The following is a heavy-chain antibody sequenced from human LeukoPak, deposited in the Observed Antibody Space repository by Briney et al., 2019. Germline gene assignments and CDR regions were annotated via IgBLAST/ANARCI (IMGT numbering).Heavy chain of an antibody. CDR1: GYTFTGYH. CDR3: ARGGYDILTGYSFMDV. CDR2: INPNSGGT. Sequence: ASVKVSCKASGYTFTGYHMHWVRQAPGQGLEWMGWINPNSGGTNYAQKFQGRVTITRHTSISTAYMELSSLRSEDTAVYYCARGGYDILTGYSFMDVWGKGTTVTVSS. J-gene: IGHJ6*03. V-gene: IGHV1-2*02. D-gene: IGHD3-9*01.